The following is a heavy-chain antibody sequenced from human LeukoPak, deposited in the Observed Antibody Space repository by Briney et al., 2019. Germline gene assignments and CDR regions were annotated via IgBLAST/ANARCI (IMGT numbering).Heavy chain of an antibody. CDR1: GFTLSSYW. CDR2: INSDGSST. Sequence: PGGSLRLSCAASGFTLSSYWMHWVRRAPGKGLVWVSRINSDGSSTSYADSVKGRFTISRDNAKNTLYLQMNSLRAEDTAVYYCARAGYHYDSSGYRTPFDYWGQGTLVTVSS. J-gene: IGHJ4*02. V-gene: IGHV3-74*01. CDR3: ARAGYHYDSSGYRTPFDY. D-gene: IGHD3-22*01.